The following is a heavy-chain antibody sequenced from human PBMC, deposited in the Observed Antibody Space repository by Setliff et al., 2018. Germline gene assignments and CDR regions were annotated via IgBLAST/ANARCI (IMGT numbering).Heavy chain of an antibody. Sequence: SETLSLTCAVYGGSFSGYYWSWIRQPPGKGLEWIGEINHSGSTNYNPSLKSRVTISVDTSKNQFSLKLSSVTAADTAVYYCASPRRDDLDSPFDSFDIWGQGTKVTVSS. CDR3: ASPRRDDLDSPFDSFDI. D-gene: IGHD3-3*01. CDR2: INHSGST. CDR1: GGSFSGYY. V-gene: IGHV4-34*01. J-gene: IGHJ3*02.